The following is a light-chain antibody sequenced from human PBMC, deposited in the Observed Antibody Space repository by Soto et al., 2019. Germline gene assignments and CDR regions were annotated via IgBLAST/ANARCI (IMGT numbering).Light chain of an antibody. V-gene: IGKV1-5*03. J-gene: IGKJ1*01. CDR3: QQYEFYRT. CDR2: KAS. Sequence: DIQMTQSPSTLSASVGDRVTITCRARQSVQSWLAWYQQKSGKAPKLLIYKASSLESGVASSFSGSGSGTEFSLTISSLQPYDFATYECQQYEFYRTFRQGTKVEI. CDR1: QSVQSW.